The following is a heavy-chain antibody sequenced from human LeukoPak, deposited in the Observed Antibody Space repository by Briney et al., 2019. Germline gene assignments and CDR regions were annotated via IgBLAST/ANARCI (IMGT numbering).Heavy chain of an antibody. CDR3: ARSPRLYYYDSSGYSDY. Sequence: GGSLRLSCAASGFTFSSYAMSWVRQAPGKGLEWVSAVRGSAGSTYYADSVKGRFTISRDNAKNSLYLQMNSLRAEDTAVYYCARSPRLYYYDSSGYSDYWGQGTLVTVSS. J-gene: IGHJ4*02. D-gene: IGHD3-22*01. CDR1: GFTFSSYA. V-gene: IGHV3-23*01. CDR2: VRGSAGST.